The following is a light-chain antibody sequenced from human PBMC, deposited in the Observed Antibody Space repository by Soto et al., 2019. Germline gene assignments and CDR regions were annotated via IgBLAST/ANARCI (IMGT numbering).Light chain of an antibody. CDR2: EVS. CDR1: SSDVGGSNY. V-gene: IGLV2-14*01. Sequence: QAVLTQPASVSGSPGQSSTISCTGTSSDVGGSNYVSWYQLHPGKAPKPMIYEVSNRPSGVSNRCSGSKSGNTASLTISGLHAEDDADYYCASYESSVTYVVGSGTKLTV. CDR3: ASYESSVTYV. J-gene: IGLJ1*01.